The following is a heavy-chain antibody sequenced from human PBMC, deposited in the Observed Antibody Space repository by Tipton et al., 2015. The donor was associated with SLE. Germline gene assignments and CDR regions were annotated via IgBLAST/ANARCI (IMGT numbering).Heavy chain of an antibody. CDR2: ISGSGGST. D-gene: IGHD6-19*01. CDR3: AKDVSRVGSGQWLVGGYFDY. Sequence: GSLRLSCAASGFTFSSYAMSWVRQAPGKGLEWVSAISGSGGSTYYADSVKGRFTISRDNSKNTLYLHMNSLRAEDTALYYCAKDVSRVGSGQWLVGGYFDYWGQGTLVTVSS. V-gene: IGHV3-23*01. CDR1: GFTFSSYA. J-gene: IGHJ4*02.